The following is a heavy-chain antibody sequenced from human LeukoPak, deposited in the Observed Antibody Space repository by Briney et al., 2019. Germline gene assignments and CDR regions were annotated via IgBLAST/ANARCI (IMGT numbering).Heavy chain of an antibody. J-gene: IGHJ3*02. CDR2: IYHSGST. CDR3: ARVGYCSSTSCYPDPVLNAFDI. Sequence: SETLSLTCAVSGGSISSNNWWWSWVRQPPGKGLEWIGEIYHSGSTNYNPSLKSRVTISVDTSKNQFSLKLSSVTAADTAVYYCARVGYCSSTSCYPDPVLNAFDIWGQGTMVTVSS. D-gene: IGHD2-2*01. V-gene: IGHV4-4*02. CDR1: GGSISSNNW.